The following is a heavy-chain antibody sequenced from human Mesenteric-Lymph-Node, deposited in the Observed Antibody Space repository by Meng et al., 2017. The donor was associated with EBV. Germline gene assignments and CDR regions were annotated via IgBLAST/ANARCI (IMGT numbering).Heavy chain of an antibody. CDR3: ARGADDYAWGSYPFYFDY. CDR2: INHGGST. J-gene: IGHJ4*02. V-gene: IGHV4-39*07. CDR1: GGSISSKAYD. D-gene: IGHD3-16*01. Sequence: RGAHPRVVQLSPAPALNCTVSGGSISSKAYDWGWLRQPAGRGLEWIGNINHGGSTYYTPSLKSSVTISLDTSKNQLSLRLIYVTAADTAVYFCARGADDYAWGSYPFYFDYWGQGTLVTVSS.